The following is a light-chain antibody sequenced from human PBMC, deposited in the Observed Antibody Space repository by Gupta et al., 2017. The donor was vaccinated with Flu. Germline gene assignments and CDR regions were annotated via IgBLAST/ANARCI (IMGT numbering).Light chain of an antibody. CDR1: QSLIYSDGNTY. CDR3: RQGTHWPPT. V-gene: IGKV2-30*01. Sequence: DVVMTQSPLSLPVTLGQPASISCRSSQSLIYSDGNTYLTWFQQRPGQSPRRLLYKVSNRDSGVPDRFSGSGSGTDFTLKISRVEAEDVGVYYCRQGTHWPPTFGQGTKVEIK. J-gene: IGKJ1*01. CDR2: KVS.